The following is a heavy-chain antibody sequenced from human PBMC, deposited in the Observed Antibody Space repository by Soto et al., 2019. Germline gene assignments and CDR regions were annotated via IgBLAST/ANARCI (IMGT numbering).Heavy chain of an antibody. Sequence: QVQLVESGGGVVQPGRSLRLSCAASGFTFSSYAMHWVRQAPGKGLEWVAVISYDGSNKYYADSVKGRFTISRDNSKNTLYQQMNSLRAEDTAVYYCARDGGGYCSSTSCYAGIRYFDLWGRGTLVTVSS. V-gene: IGHV3-30-3*01. CDR3: ARDGGGYCSSTSCYAGIRYFDL. CDR2: ISYDGSNK. CDR1: GFTFSSYA. J-gene: IGHJ2*01. D-gene: IGHD2-2*01.